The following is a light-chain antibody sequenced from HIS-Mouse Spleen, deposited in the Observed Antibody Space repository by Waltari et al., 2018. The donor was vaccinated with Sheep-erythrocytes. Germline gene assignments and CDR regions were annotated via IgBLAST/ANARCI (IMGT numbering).Light chain of an antibody. V-gene: IGKV3-11*01. Sequence: IVFTQPPATLSLSPGERATLSCRASQSVSSYLAWYQQNPGQAPRLLIYDASNRATGIPARFSGSGSGTDFTLTISSLEPEDFAVYYCQQRSNWYTFGQGTKLEIK. CDR3: QQRSNWYT. CDR1: QSVSSY. J-gene: IGKJ2*01. CDR2: DAS.